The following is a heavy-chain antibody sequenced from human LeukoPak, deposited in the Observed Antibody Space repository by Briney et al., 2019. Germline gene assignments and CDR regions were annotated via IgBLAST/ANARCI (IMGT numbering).Heavy chain of an antibody. CDR1: GITLSNYG. CDR2: LSGSGGGT. V-gene: IGHV3-23*01. D-gene: IGHD3-22*01. CDR3: AKRGVVIRVILVGFHREAYYFDS. Sequence: GGSLRLSCAVSGITLSNYGMSWVRQAPGKGLEWVAGLSGSGGGTNYADSVKGRFTISRDNSKNTLYLEMNSLRAEDTAVYFCAKRGVVIRVILVGFHREAYYFDSWGQGALVTVSS. J-gene: IGHJ4*02.